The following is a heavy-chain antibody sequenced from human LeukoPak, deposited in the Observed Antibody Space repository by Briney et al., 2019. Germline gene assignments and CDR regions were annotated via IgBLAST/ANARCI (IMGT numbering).Heavy chain of an antibody. J-gene: IGHJ1*01. CDR2: INPSSGSA. CDR1: GYTLTTYY. Sequence: ASVKVSCKASGYTLTTYYMYWVRQAPGQGLEWMGTINPSSGSASYAQRFQGRVTMTSDTSTSTVYMDMSSLTSEDTAVYYCARDLDSGRYRGYFQYRGQGTLVTVSS. D-gene: IGHD2-15*01. V-gene: IGHV1-46*01. CDR3: ARDLDSGRYRGYFQY.